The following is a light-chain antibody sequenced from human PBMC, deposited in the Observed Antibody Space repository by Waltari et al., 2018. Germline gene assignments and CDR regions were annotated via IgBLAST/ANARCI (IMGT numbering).Light chain of an antibody. CDR3: QQSFSSPIT. CDR2: GAS. V-gene: IGKV1-39*01. Sequence: DIQMTQSPSSLSAFVGDTVVITCRASQSITTFLNWYQHKPGQAPKLLISGASTLERGVSSRLTGSGSGTDFTLTIDSLQPDDFATYYCQQSFSSPITFGQGTRLEIK. CDR1: QSITTF. J-gene: IGKJ5*01.